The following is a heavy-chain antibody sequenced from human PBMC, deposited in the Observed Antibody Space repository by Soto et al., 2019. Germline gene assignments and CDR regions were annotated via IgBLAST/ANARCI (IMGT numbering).Heavy chain of an antibody. V-gene: IGHV4-59*01. CDR2: IYYSGST. CDR3: ARSDGRY. J-gene: IGHJ4*02. CDR1: GGSISSYY. Sequence: QVQLQESGPGLVKPSETLSLTCTVSGGSISSYYWSWIRQPPGKGLEWIGYIYYSGSTNYNPSLKSRVTISVDTSKNQSSLKLSSVTAADPAVYYCARSDGRYWGQGTLVTVSS.